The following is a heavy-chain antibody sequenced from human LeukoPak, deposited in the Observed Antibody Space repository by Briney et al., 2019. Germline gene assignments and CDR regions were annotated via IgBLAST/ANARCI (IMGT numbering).Heavy chain of an antibody. CDR2: INPNSGGT. Sequence: ASVKVSCKASGYTFTGYYMHWVRQAPGQGLECMGWINPNSGGTNYAQKFQGRVTMTRDTSISTAYMELSRLRSDDTAVYYCARSSGSYGEYYFDYWGQGTLVTVSS. CDR1: GYTFTGYY. J-gene: IGHJ4*02. CDR3: ARSSGSYGEYYFDY. V-gene: IGHV1-2*02. D-gene: IGHD1-26*01.